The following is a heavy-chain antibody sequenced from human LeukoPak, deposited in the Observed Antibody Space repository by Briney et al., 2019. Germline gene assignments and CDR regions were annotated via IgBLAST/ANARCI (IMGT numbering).Heavy chain of an antibody. J-gene: IGHJ4*02. CDR2: INPNSGGT. D-gene: IGHD4-17*01. V-gene: IGHV1-2*06. CDR1: GYTFTGYY. CDR3: ARDHGDYVSGGYPY. Sequence: ASVKVSCKASGYTFTGYYMPWVRQAPGQGLEWMGRINPNSGGTNYAQKFQVRVTMTRDTSISPAYMELSRLRSDDTAVYYCARDHGDYVSGGYPYWGQGTLVTVSS.